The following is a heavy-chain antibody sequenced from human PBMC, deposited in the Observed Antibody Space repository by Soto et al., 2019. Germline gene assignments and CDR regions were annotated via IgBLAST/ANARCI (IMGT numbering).Heavy chain of an antibody. J-gene: IGHJ6*02. CDR2: ISAYNGNT. CDR1: GYAFTSYG. Sequence: ASVKVSCKASGYAFTSYGISWVRQAPGQGLEWMGRISAYNGNTNYAQKLQGRVTMTTDTSTSTAYMELRSLRSDDTAVYYCARDQVKIYYYYGMDVWGQGTTVTVSS. CDR3: ARDQVKIYYYYGMDV. V-gene: IGHV1-18*01.